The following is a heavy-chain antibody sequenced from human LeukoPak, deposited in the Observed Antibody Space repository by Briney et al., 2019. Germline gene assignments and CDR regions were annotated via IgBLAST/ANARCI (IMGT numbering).Heavy chain of an antibody. CDR1: GGSFSGYY. J-gene: IGHJ4*02. Sequence: SEDLSLTCTGQGGSFSGYYWSWIRQPPGKGLEWIGEINRSGSTNYNPSLKSRATISVDRSTDQFSLKLNSVTAADTAVYYCARSGLTTVSYPDWGQGTLVTVSS. CDR3: ARSGLTTVSYPD. CDR2: INRSGST. D-gene: IGHD3-22*01. V-gene: IGHV4-34*01.